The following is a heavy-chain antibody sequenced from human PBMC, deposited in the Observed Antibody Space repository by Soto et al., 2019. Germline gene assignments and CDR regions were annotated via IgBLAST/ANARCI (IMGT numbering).Heavy chain of an antibody. Sequence: PGGSLRLSCAASGFTFRTYAMSWVRQAPGKGLEWVSTITDSGGSTYYAASVKGRFTISRDNSENTLYLLMNSLSAEDTAPYYCAKVHGSGTYYNFPDYWGQGTLVTVSS. J-gene: IGHJ4*02. CDR1: GFTFRTYA. V-gene: IGHV3-23*01. D-gene: IGHD3-10*01. CDR3: AKVHGSGTYYNFPDY. CDR2: ITDSGGST.